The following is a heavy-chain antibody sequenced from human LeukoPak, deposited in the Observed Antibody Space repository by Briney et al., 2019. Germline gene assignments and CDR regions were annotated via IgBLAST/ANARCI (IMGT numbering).Heavy chain of an antibody. CDR3: STVRGGGYNVVDY. J-gene: IGHJ4*02. D-gene: IGHD5-24*01. CDR1: GYTLTDLS. V-gene: IGHV1-24*01. Sequence: ASVKVSFKVSGYTLTDLSMHWVRQAPGKGLEWMGGFDPEDGETIYAQKFQGRVTMTEDTSTDTAYMELSSLRSEDTAVYYCSTVRGGGYNVVDYWGQGTLVTVSS. CDR2: FDPEDGET.